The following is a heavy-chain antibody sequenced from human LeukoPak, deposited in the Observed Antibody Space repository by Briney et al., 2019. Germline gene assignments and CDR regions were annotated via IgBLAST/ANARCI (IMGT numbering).Heavy chain of an antibody. J-gene: IGHJ3*02. CDR3: ARDMEPDAFDI. D-gene: IGHD1-1*01. CDR1: GFTFSDYY. Sequence: GGSLRLSCAASGFTFSDYYMSWIRQAPGKGLEWVSYISSSGTAIYYADSVKGRFTISRDNAKNPLFLQMNSLRAEDTAVYYCARDMEPDAFDIWGQGTMVTVSS. CDR2: ISSSGTAI. V-gene: IGHV3-11*04.